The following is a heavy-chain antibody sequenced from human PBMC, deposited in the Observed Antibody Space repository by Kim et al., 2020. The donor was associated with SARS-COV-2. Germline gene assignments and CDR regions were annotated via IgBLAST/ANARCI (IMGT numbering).Heavy chain of an antibody. V-gene: IGHV3-23*01. Sequence: GGSLRLSCVTSGFTFGTYALSWVRQAPEKGLEWVSGISSSGGSTYYADSVKGRFTISRDSSKNTLYLQMVSLRVDDTALYYCARTRSCSSTSCYVDYWGQEPWSPSPQ. CDR1: GFTFGTYA. CDR3: ARTRSCSSTSCYVDY. D-gene: IGHD2-2*01. CDR2: ISSSGGST. J-gene: IGHJ4*01.